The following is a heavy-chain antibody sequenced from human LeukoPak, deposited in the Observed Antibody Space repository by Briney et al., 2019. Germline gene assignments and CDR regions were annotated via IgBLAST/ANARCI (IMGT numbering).Heavy chain of an antibody. D-gene: IGHD6-19*01. V-gene: IGHV4-34*01. CDR3: ARGLIAVAGTRYFDL. J-gene: IGHJ2*01. CDR1: GGSFSGYY. CDR2: INHSGST. Sequence: SETLSLTCAVYGGSFSGYYWSWIRQPPGKGLEWIGEINHSGSTNYNPSLKSRVTISVDTSKNRFSLKLSSVTAADTAVYYCARGLIAVAGTRYFDLWGRGTLVTVSS.